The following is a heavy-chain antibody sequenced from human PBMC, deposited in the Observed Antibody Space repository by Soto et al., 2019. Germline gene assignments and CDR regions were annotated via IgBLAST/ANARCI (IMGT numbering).Heavy chain of an antibody. Sequence: SDTLSLTCTVSGGSISSSSYYWGWIRQPPGKGLEWIGSIYYSGSTYYNPSLKSRVTISVDTSKNQFSLKLSSVTAADTAVYYCARGYCSGGSCYRYWGKGSQVTVYS. CDR1: GGSISSSSYY. V-gene: IGHV4-39*01. J-gene: IGHJ4*02. D-gene: IGHD2-15*01. CDR3: ARGYCSGGSCYRY. CDR2: IYYSGST.